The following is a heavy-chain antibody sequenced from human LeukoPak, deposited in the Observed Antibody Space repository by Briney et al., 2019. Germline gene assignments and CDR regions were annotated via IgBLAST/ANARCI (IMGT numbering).Heavy chain of an antibody. D-gene: IGHD5-24*01. Sequence: GGSLILSCAASGFTFSSYEMSWVRQAPGKGLEWVSYISSSGSTIYYADSAKGRFTISRDNAKNSLYLQMNSLRAEDTAVYYCARSWVEMATIGVVDYWGQGTLVTVSS. V-gene: IGHV3-48*03. CDR1: GFTFSSYE. J-gene: IGHJ4*02. CDR2: ISSSGSTI. CDR3: ARSWVEMATIGVVDY.